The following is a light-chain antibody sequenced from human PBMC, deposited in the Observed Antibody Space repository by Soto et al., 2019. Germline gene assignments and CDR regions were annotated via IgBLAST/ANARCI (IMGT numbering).Light chain of an antibody. Sequence: EIAMTQSPAILSVSPGERATLSCRASQSVSSNLAWYQQKLGQAPRLLIYGASTRATGIPARFSGSGSGTESTLTISSRQSEDFAVYYCQQYNNWPLTFGGGTKVEIK. CDR2: GAS. CDR1: QSVSSN. V-gene: IGKV3-15*01. CDR3: QQYNNWPLT. J-gene: IGKJ4*01.